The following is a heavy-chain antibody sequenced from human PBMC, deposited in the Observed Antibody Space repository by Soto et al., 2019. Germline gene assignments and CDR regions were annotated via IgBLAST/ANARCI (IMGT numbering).Heavy chain of an antibody. CDR2: IYYSGST. D-gene: IGHD2-15*01. CDR3: ARSRGSTRSFDY. J-gene: IGHJ4*02. V-gene: IGHV4-59*01. Sequence: NPSETLSLTCTVSGGSISTYWWSWIRQPPRKGLEWIGYIYYSGSTNYNPSLKSRVTISVDTSKNQFSLKLTSVTAADTAVYYCARSRGSTRSFDYWGQGTLVTVSS. CDR1: GGSISTYW.